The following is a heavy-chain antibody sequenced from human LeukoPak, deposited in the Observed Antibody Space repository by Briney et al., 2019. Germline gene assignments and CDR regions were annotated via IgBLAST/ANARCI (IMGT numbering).Heavy chain of an antibody. J-gene: IGHJ4*02. Sequence: GGSLRLSCAASGFTFSSYAMSWVRQAPGKGLEWVSAISGSGGSTYYADSVKGRFTISRDNSKNTLYLQMNSLRAEDTAVYYCAKVDYGDYGCLDYWGQRTLVTVSS. CDR3: AKVDYGDYGCLDY. CDR1: GFTFSSYA. V-gene: IGHV3-23*01. D-gene: IGHD4-17*01. CDR2: ISGSGGST.